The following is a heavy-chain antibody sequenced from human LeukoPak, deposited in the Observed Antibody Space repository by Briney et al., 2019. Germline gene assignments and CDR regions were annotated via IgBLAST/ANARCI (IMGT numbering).Heavy chain of an antibody. J-gene: IGHJ4*02. CDR1: GFTFSSYA. CDR3: AKAPARGYSYGATTNEVYYFDY. Sequence: GGSLRLSCAASGFTFSSYAMSWVRQAPGKGLEWVSAISGSGGSTYYADSVKGRFTISRDNSKNTLYLQMNSLGAEDTAVYYCAKAPARGYSYGATTNEVYYFDYWGQGTLVTVSS. D-gene: IGHD5-18*01. CDR2: ISGSGGST. V-gene: IGHV3-23*01.